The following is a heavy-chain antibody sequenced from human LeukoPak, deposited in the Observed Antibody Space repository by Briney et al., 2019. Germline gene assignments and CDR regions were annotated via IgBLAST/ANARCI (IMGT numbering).Heavy chain of an antibody. CDR1: GGSFSGYY. D-gene: IGHD6-13*01. CDR2: INHSGST. V-gene: IGHV4-34*01. Sequence: PSETLSITCAVYGGSFSGYYWSWIRQPPGKGLEWIGEINHSGSTNYNPSLKSRVTISVDTSKNQFSLELSSVTAADTAVYYCARGAEVGYSSGWYDWFDPWGQGTLVTVSS. J-gene: IGHJ5*02. CDR3: ARGAEVGYSSGWYDWFDP.